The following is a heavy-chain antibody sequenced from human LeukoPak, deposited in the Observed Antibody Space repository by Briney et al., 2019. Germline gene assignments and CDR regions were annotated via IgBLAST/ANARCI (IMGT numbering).Heavy chain of an antibody. CDR2: INPSGGST. CDR3: ARGSYSSGWNFDY. Sequence: ASVKVSCKASGYTFTSYYMHCVRQAPAQGVAWMGIINPSGGSTSDAQKFQGRVTMPRDTSTSTVYMELSSLRSEDTAVYYCARGSYSSGWNFDYWGQGTLVTVSS. D-gene: IGHD6-19*01. J-gene: IGHJ4*02. CDR1: GYTFTSYY. V-gene: IGHV1-46*01.